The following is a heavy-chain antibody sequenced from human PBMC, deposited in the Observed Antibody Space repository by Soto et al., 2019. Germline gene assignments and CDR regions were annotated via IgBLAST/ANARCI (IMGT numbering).Heavy chain of an antibody. CDR2: ISYDGSNK. Sequence: QVQLVESGGGVVQPGRSLRLSCAASGFTFSSYGMHWVRHAPGKGLEWVAVISYDGSNKYYADSVKGLFTISRDNSKNTLYLQMNSLRAEDTAVYYCAPWFGAFDYWGQGTLVTVSS. CDR1: GFTFSSYG. D-gene: IGHD3-10*01. CDR3: APWFGAFDY. V-gene: IGHV3-30*03. J-gene: IGHJ4*02.